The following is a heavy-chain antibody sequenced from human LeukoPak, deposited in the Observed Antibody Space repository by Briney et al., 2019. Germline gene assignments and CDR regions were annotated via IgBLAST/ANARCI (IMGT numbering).Heavy chain of an antibody. CDR1: GYIFTNYG. Sequence: ASVKVSCKASGYIFTNYGINWVRQAPGQGLEWMGWISAYNGNTKYTQKLQDRVTMTTDSSTSTAYMELKTLRSDATAVYFCARAGYSRFVDDLDYWGQGTLVIVSS. V-gene: IGHV1-18*01. D-gene: IGHD1-26*01. J-gene: IGHJ4*02. CDR2: ISAYNGNT. CDR3: ARAGYSRFVDDLDY.